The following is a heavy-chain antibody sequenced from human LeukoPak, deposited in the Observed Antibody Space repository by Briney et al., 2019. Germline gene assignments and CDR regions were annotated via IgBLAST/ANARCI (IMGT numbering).Heavy chain of an antibody. CDR2: ISISSSDT. CDR1: GFTFSDYY. J-gene: IGHJ2*01. CDR3: ARFGDTMTSWYFDL. V-gene: IGHV3-11*03. Sequence: GGSLRLSCAASGFTFSDYYMTWIRQAPGKGLEWVSYISISSSDTNYADSVKGRFTISRDTAKNSLYLQMDSLRAEDTAVYFCARFGDTMTSWYFDLWGRGTLVTVSS. D-gene: IGHD4-17*01.